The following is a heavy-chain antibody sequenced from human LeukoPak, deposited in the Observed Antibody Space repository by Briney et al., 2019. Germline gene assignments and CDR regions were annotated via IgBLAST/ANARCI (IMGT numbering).Heavy chain of an antibody. D-gene: IGHD2-8*01. CDR3: ARDLLRMRDAFDI. V-gene: IGHV3-11*04. CDR2: ISSSGSTI. Sequence: GGSLRLSCASSGFTFSDYYMSWIRQAPGKGLEWVSYISSSGSTIYYADSVKGRFTISRDNAKNSLYLQMNSLRAEDTAVYHCARDLLRMRDAFDIWGQGTMVTVSS. CDR1: GFTFSDYY. J-gene: IGHJ3*02.